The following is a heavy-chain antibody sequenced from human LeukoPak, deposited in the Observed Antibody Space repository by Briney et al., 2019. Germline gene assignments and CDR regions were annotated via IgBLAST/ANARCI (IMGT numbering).Heavy chain of an antibody. J-gene: IGHJ4*02. CDR2: IIPIFGTA. CDR1: GGTFSSYA. CDR3: ATLGIDYYDSSGYNFDY. D-gene: IGHD3-22*01. V-gene: IGHV1-69*05. Sequence: GASVKVSCKASGGTFSSYAISWVRQAPGQGLEWMGGIIPIFGTANYAQKFQGRVTITTDESTSTAYMELSSLRSEDTAVYYCATLGIDYYDSSGYNFDYWGQGTLVTVSS.